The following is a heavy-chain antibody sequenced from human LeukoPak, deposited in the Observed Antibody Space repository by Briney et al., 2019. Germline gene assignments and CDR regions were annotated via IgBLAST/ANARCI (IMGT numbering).Heavy chain of an antibody. V-gene: IGHV3-30*02. CDR2: IRYDGDNK. D-gene: IGHD3-3*01. CDR1: GFTISSHG. J-gene: IGHJ4*02. Sequence: TGGSLRLSCAASGFTISSHGMHWVRRAPGKGLEWVAFIRYDGDNKYYADSVKGRFTISRDNSKNTLYLQMKSLRAEDTAVYYCAKDLRSLEWLHVYFDYWGQGTLVTVSS. CDR3: AKDLRSLEWLHVYFDY.